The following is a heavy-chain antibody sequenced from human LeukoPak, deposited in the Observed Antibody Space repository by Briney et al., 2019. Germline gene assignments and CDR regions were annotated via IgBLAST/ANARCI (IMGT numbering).Heavy chain of an antibody. CDR1: GFSLNRYT. J-gene: IGHJ6*02. CDR2: ISGSGGSK. D-gene: IGHD3-16*02. V-gene: IGHV3-23*01. Sequence: PGGSLRLSCVVSGFSLNRYTMSWVRQAQGRGLEWVAVISGSGGSKYYADSVKGRFTISRDNSKNTLHLQMNSLRADDTAIYYCAEQMGSYLPAYGMDVWGQGTTVTVSS. CDR3: AEQMGSYLPAYGMDV.